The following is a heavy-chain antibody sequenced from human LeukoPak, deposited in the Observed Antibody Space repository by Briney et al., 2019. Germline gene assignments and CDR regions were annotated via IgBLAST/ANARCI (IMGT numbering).Heavy chain of an antibody. J-gene: IGHJ4*02. CDR1: GGSISSSSYY. D-gene: IGHD6-13*01. CDR3: ARPTPPLLAAAGTYYFDY. Sequence: PSETLSLTCTVSGGSISSSSYYWGWIRQPPGKGLEWIVSIYYSGSTYYNPSLKSRVTISVGTSKNQFSLKLSSVTAADTAVYYCARPTPPLLAAAGTYYFDYWGQGTLVTVSS. V-gene: IGHV4-39*01. CDR2: IYYSGST.